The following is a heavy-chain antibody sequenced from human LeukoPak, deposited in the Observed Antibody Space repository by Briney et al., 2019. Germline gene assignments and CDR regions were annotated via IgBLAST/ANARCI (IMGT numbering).Heavy chain of an antibody. J-gene: IGHJ6*02. D-gene: IGHD6-19*01. CDR1: GFTFSSYA. CDR2: ISGSGGNT. V-gene: IGHV3-23*01. Sequence: PGGSLRLSCAASGFTFSSYAMSWVRQAPGKGLEWVSAISGSGGNTYYADSVKGRFTISRDNSKNTLYLQMNSLRAEDTAVYYCAKASHRYSSGWLNYFYYYYGMDVWGQGTTVTVSS. CDR3: AKASHRYSSGWLNYFYYYYGMDV.